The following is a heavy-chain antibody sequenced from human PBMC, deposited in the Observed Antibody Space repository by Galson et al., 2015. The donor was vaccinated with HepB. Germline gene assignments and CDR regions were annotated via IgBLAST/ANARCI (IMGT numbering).Heavy chain of an antibody. V-gene: IGHV3-48*04. Sequence: SLRLSCAASGFTFSCYSMNWVRQAPGKGLEWVSYISSSSSTIYYADSVKGRFTISRDNAKNSLYLQMNSLRAEDTAVYYCASNLDIVVVPAAIPNNNYYYYGMDVWGQGTTVTVSS. J-gene: IGHJ6*02. D-gene: IGHD2-2*02. CDR1: GFTFSCYS. CDR2: ISSSSSTI. CDR3: ASNLDIVVVPAAIPNNNYYYYGMDV.